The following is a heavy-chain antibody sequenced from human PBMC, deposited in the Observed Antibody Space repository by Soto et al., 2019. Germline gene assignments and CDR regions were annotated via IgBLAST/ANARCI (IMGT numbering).Heavy chain of an antibody. D-gene: IGHD7-27*01. V-gene: IGHV3-7*05. CDR3: ARQEIGWGDFHYYGMDV. CDR2: IKQDGGEK. CDR1: GFTFSTYW. Sequence: EVQLVESGGALVQPGGSLRLSCAASGFTFSTYWMNWVRQAPGKGLEWVANIKQDGGEKNYMDSVKGRFTISRDNTKNSLYPQMSGLGADDTAVYYCARQEIGWGDFHYYGMDVWGQGTTVTVSS. J-gene: IGHJ6*02.